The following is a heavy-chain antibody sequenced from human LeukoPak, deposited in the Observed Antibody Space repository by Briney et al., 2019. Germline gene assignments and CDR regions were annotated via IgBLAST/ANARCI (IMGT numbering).Heavy chain of an antibody. J-gene: IGHJ4*02. CDR1: GGSISSYY. CDR3: ARDPKGIAAAGTVYYFDY. D-gene: IGHD6-13*01. V-gene: IGHV4-4*07. Sequence: SETLSLTCTVSGGSISSYYWSWIRQPAGKGLEWIGRIYTSGSTNYNPSLKSRVTMSVDTSKNQFSLKLSSVTAADTAVYYCARDPKGIAAAGTVYYFDYWGQGTLVTVSS. CDR2: IYTSGST.